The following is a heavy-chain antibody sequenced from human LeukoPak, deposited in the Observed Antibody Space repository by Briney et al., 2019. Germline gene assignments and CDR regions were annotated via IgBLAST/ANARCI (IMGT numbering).Heavy chain of an antibody. J-gene: IGHJ4*02. Sequence: GGSLRLSCAASGFTFSSYNMNWVRQAPGKGLEWVSSISNSGTYIYYADSLRGRFTISRDNARNSLYLQMNSLKVEDTTVYYCARDRIVGATIDYWGQGTLVTVSS. D-gene: IGHD1-26*01. CDR1: GFTFSSYN. CDR2: ISNSGTYI. CDR3: ARDRIVGATIDY. V-gene: IGHV3-21*01.